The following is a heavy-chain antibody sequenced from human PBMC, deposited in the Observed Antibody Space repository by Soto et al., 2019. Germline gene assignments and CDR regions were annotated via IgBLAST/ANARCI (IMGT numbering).Heavy chain of an antibody. D-gene: IGHD3-3*01. J-gene: IGHJ4*02. CDR3: ARAHRSGYYLFDY. V-gene: IGHV3-11*01. Sequence: PGGSLRLSCAASGFTFSDYYMSWIRQAPGKGLEWVSYISSSGSTIYYADSVKGRFTISRDNAKNSLYLQMNSLRAEDTAVYYCARAHRSGYYLFDYWGQGTLVTVSS. CDR2: ISSSGSTI. CDR1: GFTFSDYY.